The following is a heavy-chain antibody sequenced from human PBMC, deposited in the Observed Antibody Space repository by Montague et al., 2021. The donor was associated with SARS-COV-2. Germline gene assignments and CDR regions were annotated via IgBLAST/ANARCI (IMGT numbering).Heavy chain of an antibody. CDR1: GFTFSSYR. Sequence: SLRLSCAASGFTFSSYRMNWVRQAPGKGLEWVSSISSSSSYIYYADSVKGRFTISRDNAKNSLYLQMNSLRAEATAVYYCARDHYDILTGYYYWGQGTLVTVSS. V-gene: IGHV3-21*01. CDR3: ARDHYDILTGYYY. D-gene: IGHD3-9*01. J-gene: IGHJ4*02. CDR2: ISSSSSYI.